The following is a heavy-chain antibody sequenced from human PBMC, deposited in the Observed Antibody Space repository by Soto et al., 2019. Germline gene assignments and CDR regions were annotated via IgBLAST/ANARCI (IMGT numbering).Heavy chain of an antibody. D-gene: IGHD1-26*01. J-gene: IGHJ4*02. V-gene: IGHV1-69*01. CDR1: GGTFSSYA. CDR2: IIPIFGTA. CDR3: ARGGLKSGIVGATHMVC. Sequence: QVQLVQSGAEVKKPGSSVKVSCKASGGTFSSYAISWVRQAPGQGLEWMGGIIPIFGTANYAQKFQGRVMSTGDESTRTAYMELSSLRSEDTAGYYCARGGLKSGIVGATHMVCWGQGTLVTVYS.